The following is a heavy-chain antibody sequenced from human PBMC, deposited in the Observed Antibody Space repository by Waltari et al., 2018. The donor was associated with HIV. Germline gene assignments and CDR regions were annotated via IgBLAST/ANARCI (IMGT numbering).Heavy chain of an antibody. Sequence: EVQLVESGGGLVKPGGSLRLSCAASGFIFSNAWMSWVRQAPGNGLEWVGRIKSKSDGGTKDYAAPVKGRFTISRDDSKNTLYLQMNTLKTEDTAVYYCTTGAEDLWRVYWGQGNLVTVSS. CDR3: TTGAEDLWRVY. CDR2: IKSKSDGGTK. D-gene: IGHD3-10*01. CDR1: GFIFSNAW. V-gene: IGHV3-15*01. J-gene: IGHJ4*02.